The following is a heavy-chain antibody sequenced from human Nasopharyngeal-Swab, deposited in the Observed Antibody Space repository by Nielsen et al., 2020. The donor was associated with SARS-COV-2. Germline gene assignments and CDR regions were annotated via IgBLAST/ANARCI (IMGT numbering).Heavy chain of an antibody. J-gene: IGHJ6*02. D-gene: IGHD5-24*01. Sequence: WIRQHPGKGLEWIGYIYYSGSTNYNPSLKSRVTISVDTSKNQFSLKLSSVTAADTAVYYCAGGRDGYTNYYYYYGMDVWGQGTTVTVS. V-gene: IGHV4-59*01. CDR2: IYYSGST. CDR3: AGGRDGYTNYYYYYGMDV.